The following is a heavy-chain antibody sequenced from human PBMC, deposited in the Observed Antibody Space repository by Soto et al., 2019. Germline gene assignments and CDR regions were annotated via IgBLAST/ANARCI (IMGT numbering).Heavy chain of an antibody. Sequence: SETLSLTCTVSGGSVSSGSYYWSWIRQPPGKGLEWIGYIYYSGSTNYNPSLKSRVTISVDTSKNQFSLKLSSVTAADTAVYYCASVGLLDTAMIYLDYWGQGTLVTVSS. D-gene: IGHD5-18*01. CDR3: ASVGLLDTAMIYLDY. J-gene: IGHJ4*02. V-gene: IGHV4-61*01. CDR1: GGSVSSGSYY. CDR2: IYYSGST.